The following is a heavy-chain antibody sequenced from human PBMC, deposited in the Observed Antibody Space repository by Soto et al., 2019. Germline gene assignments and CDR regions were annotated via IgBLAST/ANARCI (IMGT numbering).Heavy chain of an antibody. D-gene: IGHD6-13*01. CDR2: ISAYNGKT. J-gene: IGHJ5*02. CDR3: ARVQSIAAAGLFTAINNWFDP. CDR1: GYTFTSYG. Sequence: QVQLVQSGAEVKKPGASVKVSCKASGYTFTSYGISWVRQAPGQGLEWMGWISAYNGKTNYAQKLQGRVTMTTDTPTSTAYMELRSLRSDDTAVYYCARVQSIAAAGLFTAINNWFDPWGQGTLVTVSS. V-gene: IGHV1-18*01.